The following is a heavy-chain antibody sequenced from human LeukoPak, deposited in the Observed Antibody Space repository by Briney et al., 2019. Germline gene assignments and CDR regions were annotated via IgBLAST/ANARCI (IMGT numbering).Heavy chain of an antibody. D-gene: IGHD6-19*01. CDR3: ARYAGSGWYIEY. V-gene: IGHV4-34*12. CDR1: GGSFSGYN. CDR2: AFYTGER. J-gene: IGHJ4*02. Sequence: SETLSLTCAVSGGSFSGYNWSWVRQPPGKGLEWIGHAFYTGERDSNACLKSRVTISRDTSPYQFTLKLNSVTAADTAVYYCARYAGSGWYIEYWGPGDPGTVSS.